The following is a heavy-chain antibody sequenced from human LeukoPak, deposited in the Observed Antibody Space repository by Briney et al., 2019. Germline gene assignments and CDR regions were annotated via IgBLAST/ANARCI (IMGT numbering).Heavy chain of an antibody. CDR2: ISYDGRDK. V-gene: IGHV3-30*04. D-gene: IGHD4-23*01. CDR3: ARDAGGNSADYYFDY. CDR1: GFTSSRYA. J-gene: IGHJ4*02. Sequence: QPGGSLRLSCAASGFTSSRYAMHWVRQAPGKGLEWVAVISYDGRDKYHADLVMGRSTISRDNSKSTLYLQMNSLRVEDTAVYYCARDAGGNSADYYFDYWGQGTLVTVSS.